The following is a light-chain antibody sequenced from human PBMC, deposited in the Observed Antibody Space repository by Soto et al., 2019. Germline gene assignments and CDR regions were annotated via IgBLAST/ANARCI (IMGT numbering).Light chain of an antibody. CDR2: DVT. CDR1: SSDVGVYNY. Sequence: QSALTQPRSVSGSPGQSVTISCTGTSSDVGVYNYVSWYQQHPGKAPKLIIYDVTKRPSGVPDRFSGSKSANTASLTISGLQAEDEADYYCCSYAGSSTWVFGGGTKLTVL. J-gene: IGLJ3*02. CDR3: CSYAGSSTWV. V-gene: IGLV2-11*01.